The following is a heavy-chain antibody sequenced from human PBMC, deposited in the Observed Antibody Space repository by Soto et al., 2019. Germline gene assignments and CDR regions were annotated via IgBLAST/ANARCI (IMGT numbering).Heavy chain of an antibody. CDR1: GFTFNKFW. V-gene: IGHV3-7*01. CDR3: VREGDCGGDCYALVFEY. D-gene: IGHD2-21*01. J-gene: IGHJ4*02. Sequence: GGSLRLSCAASGFTFNKFWMTWVRQAPGKGLEWVANINQDETTKNYVDSVRGRFTISRDNAKNSLYLQMNSLRDEDTGVYYCVREGDCGGDCYALVFEYWGQGSMVTVSS. CDR2: INQDETTK.